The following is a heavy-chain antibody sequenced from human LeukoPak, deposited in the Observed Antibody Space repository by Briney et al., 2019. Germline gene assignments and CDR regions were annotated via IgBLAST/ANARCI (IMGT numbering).Heavy chain of an antibody. D-gene: IGHD5-12*01. J-gene: IGHJ4*02. CDR3: ARWVQWLGGYFDY. CDR1: GGTFSSYA. CDR2: IIPIFGTA. V-gene: IGHV1-69*05. Sequence: ASVKVSCKASGGTFSSYAISWVRQAPGQGLEWMGGIIPIFGTANYAQKFQGRVTITTDESTSTAYMELRSLRSDDTAVYYCARWVQWLGGYFDYWGQGTLVTVSS.